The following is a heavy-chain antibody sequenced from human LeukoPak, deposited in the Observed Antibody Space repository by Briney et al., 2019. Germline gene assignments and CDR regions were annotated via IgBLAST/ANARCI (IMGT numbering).Heavy chain of an antibody. D-gene: IGHD3-16*01. Sequence: GGSLRLSCTASGFTFSSYAMSWVRQAPGKGLEWVSGISGSDSSTYYADSVKGRFTISRDNSKRTVCLQMNSLRAEDTAVYYCAKGYPLGGFDYWGQGTLVTVSS. CDR1: GFTFSSYA. J-gene: IGHJ4*02. CDR2: ISGSDSST. V-gene: IGHV3-23*01. CDR3: AKGYPLGGFDY.